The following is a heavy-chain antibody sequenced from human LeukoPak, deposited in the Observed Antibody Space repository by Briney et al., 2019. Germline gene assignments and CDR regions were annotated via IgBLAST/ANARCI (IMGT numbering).Heavy chain of an antibody. Sequence: GGSLRLSCAASGFTFSSYAMSWVRQAPGKGLEWVSAISGSGDSTYYADSVKGRFTISRDNSKNTLYLQMNSLRAEDTAVYYCAKETANPDCSGGSCDLDYWGQGTLVTVSS. V-gene: IGHV3-23*01. CDR2: ISGSGDST. CDR1: GFTFSSYA. CDR3: AKETANPDCSGGSCDLDY. J-gene: IGHJ4*02. D-gene: IGHD2-15*01.